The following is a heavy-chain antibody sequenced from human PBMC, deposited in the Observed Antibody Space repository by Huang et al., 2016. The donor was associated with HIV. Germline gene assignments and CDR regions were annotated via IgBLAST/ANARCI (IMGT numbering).Heavy chain of an antibody. CDR3: ARLSSSSFSNF. D-gene: IGHD6-6*01. V-gene: IGHV4-39*01. CDR2: SSYSGST. CDR1: GGSITRGAYY. J-gene: IGHJ4*02. Sequence: QLHLQESGPGLVKSSETLSLTCTVSGGSITRGAYYWGWIRQPPGKGLEWLGSSSYSGSTYFNPSLRSRVTMSIHTSNNQFSLNLTSVTAADTAKFYCARLSSSSFSNFWGRGTLVIVSS.